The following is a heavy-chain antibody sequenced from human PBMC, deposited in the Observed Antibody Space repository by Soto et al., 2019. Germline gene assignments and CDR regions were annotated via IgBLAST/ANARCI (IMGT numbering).Heavy chain of an antibody. Sequence: QVQLVESGGGVVQPGKSLRLSCAASGFTFSSYAMHWVRQAPGKGLEWVAVISYDGANKYYADSVEGRFTISRDNSKNTLFLQMNSLRAEDTAVYYCARQLAVTGSRRAFDLWGKGTLVTVSS. D-gene: IGHD6-19*01. CDR2: ISYDGANK. CDR1: GFTFSSYA. V-gene: IGHV3-30*04. CDR3: ARQLAVTGSRRAFDL. J-gene: IGHJ4*02.